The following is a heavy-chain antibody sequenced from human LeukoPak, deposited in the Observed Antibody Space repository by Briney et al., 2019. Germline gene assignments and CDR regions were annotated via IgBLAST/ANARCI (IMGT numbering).Heavy chain of an antibody. V-gene: IGHV3-23*01. D-gene: IGHD2-2*01. J-gene: IGHJ4*02. Sequence: PGGSLRLSCAASGFTFSSYAMSWVRQAPGKGLEWVSAISGSGGSTYYADSVKGRFTISRDNSKNTLYLQMNSLRAEDTAVYYCAKDQETYCGTTTCPLDYWGQGTLVTVSS. CDR3: AKDQETYCGTTTCPLDY. CDR1: GFTFSSYA. CDR2: ISGSGGST.